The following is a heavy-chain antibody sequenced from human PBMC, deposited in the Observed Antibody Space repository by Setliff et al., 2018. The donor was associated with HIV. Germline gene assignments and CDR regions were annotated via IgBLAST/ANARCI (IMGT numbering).Heavy chain of an antibody. J-gene: IGHJ6*03. Sequence: PGGSLRLSCAASGFTFSRYSMSWVRQAPGKGLEWVSSISSSSTYIYYADSVKGRFTISRDNAKNSLYLQMNSLRAEDTAVYYCARVPWRCFYSNYVGPGYYYYYMDVWGKGTMVTVSS. CDR1: GFTFSRYS. D-gene: IGHD4-4*01. CDR2: ISSSSTYI. V-gene: IGHV3-21*01. CDR3: ARVPWRCFYSNYVGPGYYYYYMDV.